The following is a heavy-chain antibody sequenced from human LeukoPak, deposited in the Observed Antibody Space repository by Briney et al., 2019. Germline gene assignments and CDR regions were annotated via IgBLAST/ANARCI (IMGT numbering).Heavy chain of an antibody. D-gene: IGHD3-22*01. Sequence: SETLSLTCTVSGGSISSGGYYWSWIRQHPGTGLEWIGYIYYSGSTYYNPSLKSRVTISEDTSKNQFSLKLSSVTAADTAVYYCARADGDYSDSSGPYYFDYWGQGTLVSASS. CDR2: IYYSGST. V-gene: IGHV4-31*03. J-gene: IGHJ4*02. CDR3: ARADGDYSDSSGPYYFDY. CDR1: GGSISSGGYY.